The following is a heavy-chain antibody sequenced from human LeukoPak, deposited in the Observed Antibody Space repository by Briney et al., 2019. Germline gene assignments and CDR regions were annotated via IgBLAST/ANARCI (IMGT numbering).Heavy chain of an antibody. CDR1: GDSISSYY. Sequence: SETLSLTCTVSGDSISSYYWSWIRQPPGKGLEWIGYSYHTGSTNYNPSLKSRVTISVDTSKNQFSLKLSSVTAGDTAVYYCATGYSSTWYYFEYWGQGTLVTVSS. CDR2: SYHTGST. V-gene: IGHV4-59*01. J-gene: IGHJ4*02. D-gene: IGHD6-13*01. CDR3: ATGYSSTWYYFEY.